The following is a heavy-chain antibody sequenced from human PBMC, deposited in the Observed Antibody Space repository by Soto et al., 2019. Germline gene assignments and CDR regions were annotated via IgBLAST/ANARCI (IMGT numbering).Heavy chain of an antibody. Sequence: GASVKVSCKASGYTFTSYDINWVRQATGQGLEYLGWMNPNSGSTGYVQKFQGRVTMTWDSSITTAYMELSSLRSEDTAVYFCARGVKYGAYSRWFDPWGQGTLVTVSS. V-gene: IGHV1-8*01. CDR3: ARGVKYGAYSRWFDP. D-gene: IGHD4-17*01. CDR1: GYTFTSYD. CDR2: MNPNSGST. J-gene: IGHJ5*02.